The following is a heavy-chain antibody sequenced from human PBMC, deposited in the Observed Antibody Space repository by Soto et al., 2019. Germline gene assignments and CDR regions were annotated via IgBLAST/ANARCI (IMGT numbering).Heavy chain of an antibody. D-gene: IGHD2-21*02. V-gene: IGHV3-23*01. CDR1: GFTFNTYA. CDR2: ISGSGGTI. CDR3: AKGFIVVVTAIRPDDNFDV. Sequence: EVQLLESGGGLVQPGGSLRLSCAASGFTFNTYAMNWVRQAPGKGLGWVASISGSGGTINYADSVKGRFTTSRDTSKNTLYLQMNSLSAEDTAVYYCAKGFIVVVTAIRPDDNFDVWGQGTMVTVSS. J-gene: IGHJ3*01.